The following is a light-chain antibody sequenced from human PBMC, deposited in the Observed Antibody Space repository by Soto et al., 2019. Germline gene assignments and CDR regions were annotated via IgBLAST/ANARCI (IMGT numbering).Light chain of an antibody. V-gene: IGKV3-20*01. CDR2: GAS. CDR3: QQYCSSRT. CDR1: QSVSSSY. Sequence: EIVLTQSPGTLSLSPGERATLSCRASQSVSSSYLAWYQQKPGQAPRLLIYGASSRAPGIPDRFSGSGSGTYFTLTISRLEPEDFAVYYCQQYCSSRTFGQGTKVEIK. J-gene: IGKJ1*01.